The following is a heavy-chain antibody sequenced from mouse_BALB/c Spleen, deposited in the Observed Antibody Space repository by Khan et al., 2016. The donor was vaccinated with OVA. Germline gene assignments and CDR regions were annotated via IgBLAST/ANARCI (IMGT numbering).Heavy chain of an antibody. CDR3: ARDYWDEFTY. CDR1: GFNIKDTY. CDR2: IDPANGNN. V-gene: IGHV14-3*02. D-gene: IGHD4-1*01. Sequence: EVQLQQSGAELVKPGASVKLSCTASGFNIKDTYMHWVKQRPEQGLEWIGRIDPANGNNKSDPKFQGKATKTADTSSNTAYLQLSSLTSEDTAVYYCARDYWDEFTYWGQGTLVTVSA. J-gene: IGHJ3*01.